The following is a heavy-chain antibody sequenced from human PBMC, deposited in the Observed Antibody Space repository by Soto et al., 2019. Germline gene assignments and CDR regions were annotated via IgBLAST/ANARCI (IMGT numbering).Heavy chain of an antibody. V-gene: IGHV3-23*01. CDR3: AKEGASSWPYYFDY. CDR2: ISGSGGST. J-gene: IGHJ4*02. D-gene: IGHD6-13*01. Sequence: PGGSLRLSCAASGFTFSRFWMSWVRQAPGKGLEWVSAISGSGGSTYYADSVKGRFTISRDNSKNTLYLQMNSLRAEDTAVYYCAKEGASSWPYYFDYWGQGTLVTVSS. CDR1: GFTFSRFW.